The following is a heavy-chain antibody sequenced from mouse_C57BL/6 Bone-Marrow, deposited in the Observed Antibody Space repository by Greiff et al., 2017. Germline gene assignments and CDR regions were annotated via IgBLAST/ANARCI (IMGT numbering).Heavy chain of an antibody. J-gene: IGHJ2*01. V-gene: IGHV1-62-2*01. CDR2: FYPGSGSI. D-gene: IGHD2-4*01. CDR1: GYIFTEYT. Sequence: QVQLQQSGAELVKPGASVKLSCKASGYIFTEYTIHWVKQRSGQGLEWIGWFYPGSGSIKYNERFKDKATLTADKSSTTVYMELSRLTSEDSAVYFYARSERYYDYEGYFDYWGQGTTLTVSS. CDR3: ARSERYYDYEGYFDY.